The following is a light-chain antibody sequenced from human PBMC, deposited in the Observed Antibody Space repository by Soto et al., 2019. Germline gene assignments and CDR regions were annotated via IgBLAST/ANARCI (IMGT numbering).Light chain of an antibody. V-gene: IGLV2-14*01. CDR1: SSDVGSYKY. CDR3: FSYTSSGTYV. CDR2: EVS. J-gene: IGLJ1*01. Sequence: QSVLTQPASVSGSPGQSITISCTGTSSDVGSYKYVSWYQQHPGKAPKLMIYEVSSRPSGVSNRFSGSKSGNTASLTISGLQAEDETDYYCFSYTSSGTYVFGTGTKVTVL.